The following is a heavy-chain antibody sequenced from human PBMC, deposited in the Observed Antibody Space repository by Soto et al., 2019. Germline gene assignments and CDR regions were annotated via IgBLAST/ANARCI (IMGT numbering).Heavy chain of an antibody. V-gene: IGHV4-59*01. CDR3: ALRSMAVVPEY. CDR1: GGSISSYY. D-gene: IGHD3-22*01. CDR2: IYYGRSA. Sequence: PSETLSLTCTVSGGSISSYYWSWIRQPPGKGLEWIGYIYYGRSANYNPSLKSRVNLSVDTSTNQFSLTLSSMTAADTAVYYCALRSMAVVPEYWGQGTLVTVSS. J-gene: IGHJ4*02.